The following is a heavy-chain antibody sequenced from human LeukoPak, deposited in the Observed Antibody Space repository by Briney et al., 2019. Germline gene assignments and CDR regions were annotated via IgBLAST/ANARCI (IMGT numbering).Heavy chain of an antibody. Sequence: GGSLRLSCAASGFTFSNHGMNWVRQAPGKGLEWVSGISPSGDITYYADSVKGRFTISRDNSKNMLFLQMNSLRGDDTAVYFCVRDHYDLTAYPNPWGQGALVTVSS. CDR1: GFTFSNHG. CDR3: VRDHYDLTAYPNP. CDR2: ISPSGDIT. V-gene: IGHV3-23*01. D-gene: IGHD3/OR15-3a*01. J-gene: IGHJ5*02.